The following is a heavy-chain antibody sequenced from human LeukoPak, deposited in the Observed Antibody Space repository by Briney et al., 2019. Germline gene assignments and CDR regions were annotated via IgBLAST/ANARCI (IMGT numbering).Heavy chain of an antibody. CDR2: IYSGGAT. J-gene: IGHJ1*01. CDR1: GFSVSGNY. V-gene: IGHV3-53*04. D-gene: IGHD2/OR15-2a*01. CDR3: VNAIGYFQH. Sequence: GGSLRLSCAASGFSVSGNYMSWVRQAPGKGLEWVSAIYSGGATYYTDSVKGRFTMSRHTSKNTLDLQMNSLRVEDTAVYYCVNAIGYFQHWGQGTLVTVSS.